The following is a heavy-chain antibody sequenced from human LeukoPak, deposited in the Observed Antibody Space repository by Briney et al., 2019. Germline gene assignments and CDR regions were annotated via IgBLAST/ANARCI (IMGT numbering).Heavy chain of an antibody. D-gene: IGHD1-26*01. CDR2: IIPILGIA. CDR3: ARDGIPYSGCYVRTRYYYGMDV. CDR1: GGTFSSYA. V-gene: IGHV1-69*04. Sequence: SVKVSCKASGGTFSSYAISWVRQAPGQGLEWMGRIIPILGIANYAQKFQGRVTIAADKSTSTAYMELSSLRSEDTAVYYCARDGIPYSGCYVRTRYYYGMDVWGQGTTVTVSS. J-gene: IGHJ6*02.